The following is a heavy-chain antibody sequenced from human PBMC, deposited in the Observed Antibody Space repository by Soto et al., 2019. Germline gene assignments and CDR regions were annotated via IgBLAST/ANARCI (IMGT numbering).Heavy chain of an antibody. CDR2: ISGSGATT. CDR1: GFTFNSYA. V-gene: IGHV3-23*01. Sequence: GGSLRLSCAASGFTFNSYAMNWVRQAAGKGLEWVSGISGSGATTYYADSLKGRFTVSRDNAKNSVYLEMNSLSAEDTAVYYCARESEDLTSNFDYWGQGTLVTVSS. J-gene: IGHJ4*02. CDR3: ARESEDLTSNFDY.